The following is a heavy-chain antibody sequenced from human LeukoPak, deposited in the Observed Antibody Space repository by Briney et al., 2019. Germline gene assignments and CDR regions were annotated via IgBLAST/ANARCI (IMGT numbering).Heavy chain of an antibody. CDR1: GFTVTTNY. V-gene: IGHV3-66*01. D-gene: IGHD1-26*01. CDR3: ARRLEYSGSKGVFDY. CDR2: IYSGGYT. Sequence: GGSLKLSCAASGFTVTTNYMTWVRQAPGKGLEWVSIIYSGGYTDYADSVKGRFTISRDNSKNTLDLQMNSLRAEDTAVYYCARRLEYSGSKGVFDYWGQGTLVTVSS. J-gene: IGHJ4*02.